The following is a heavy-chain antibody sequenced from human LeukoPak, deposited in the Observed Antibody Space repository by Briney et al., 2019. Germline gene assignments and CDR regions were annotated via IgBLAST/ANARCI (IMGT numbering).Heavy chain of an antibody. CDR3: ARDSRAYYYDSSGVFDY. CDR1: GFIFSSYS. D-gene: IGHD3-22*01. J-gene: IGHJ4*02. CDR2: ISSSSSTI. V-gene: IGHV3-48*04. Sequence: PGGSLRLSCAASGFIFSSYSMNWVRQAPGKGLEWVSYISSSSSTIYYADSVKGRFTISRDNAKNSLYLQMNSLRAEDTAVYYCARDSRAYYYDSSGVFDYWGQGTLVTVS.